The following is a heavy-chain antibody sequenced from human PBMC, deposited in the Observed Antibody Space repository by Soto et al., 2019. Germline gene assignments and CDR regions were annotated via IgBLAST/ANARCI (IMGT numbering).Heavy chain of an antibody. Sequence: QVQLVESGGGVVQPGRSLRLSCAASGFTFSSYAMHWVRQAPGKGLVWVAVISYDGSNKYYADSVKGRFTISRDNSKNALYLQMNRLRAEDTAVYYSASLGGGSGGYDAFDNWGRGTMVTVAS. D-gene: IGHD6-19*01. J-gene: IGHJ3*02. V-gene: IGHV3-30-3*01. CDR1: GFTFSSYA. CDR2: ISYDGSNK. CDR3: ASLGGGSGGYDAFDN.